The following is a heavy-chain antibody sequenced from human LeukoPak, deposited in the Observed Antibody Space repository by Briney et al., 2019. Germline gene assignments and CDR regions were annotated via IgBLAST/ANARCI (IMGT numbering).Heavy chain of an antibody. Sequence: GGALRLSCSASGFTLSSYAMHWVRQAPGKGLEYVSPISSNGGSTYYADSVKDRFTISRDNSKNTLYLQMSSLRAEDTAVYYCVKDTDSSGSYRIFDYWGQGTLVTVSS. D-gene: IGHD3-22*01. J-gene: IGHJ4*02. CDR3: VKDTDSSGSYRIFDY. V-gene: IGHV3-64D*06. CDR2: ISSNGGST. CDR1: GFTLSSYA.